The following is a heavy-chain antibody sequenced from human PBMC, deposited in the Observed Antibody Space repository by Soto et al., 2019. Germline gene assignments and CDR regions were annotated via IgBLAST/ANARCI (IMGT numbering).Heavy chain of an antibody. CDR2: IIPIFGTA. CDR1: GGTFSSYA. Sequence: QVQLVQSGAEVKKPGSSVKVSCKASGGTFSSYAISWVRQAPGQGLEWMGGIIPIFGTANYAQKFQGRVTITADKSTSTAYMELSSLRSEDTAVYYCERGLVERVAYYYYYGMDVWGQGTTVTVSS. J-gene: IGHJ6*02. D-gene: IGHD6-6*01. V-gene: IGHV1-69*06. CDR3: ERGLVERVAYYYYYGMDV.